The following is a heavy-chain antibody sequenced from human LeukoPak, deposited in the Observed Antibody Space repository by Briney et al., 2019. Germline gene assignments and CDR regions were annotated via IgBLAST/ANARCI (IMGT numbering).Heavy chain of an antibody. Sequence: PSETLSLTCTVSGGSISSGSYYWSWIRQPAGKGLEWIGRIYTSGSTNYNPSLKSRVTISVDTSKNQFSLKLSSVTAADTAVYYCAREGSSSPHRPRFDYWGQGTLVTVSS. D-gene: IGHD6-6*01. CDR3: AREGSSSPHRPRFDY. CDR1: GGSISSGSYY. V-gene: IGHV4-61*02. CDR2: IYTSGST. J-gene: IGHJ4*02.